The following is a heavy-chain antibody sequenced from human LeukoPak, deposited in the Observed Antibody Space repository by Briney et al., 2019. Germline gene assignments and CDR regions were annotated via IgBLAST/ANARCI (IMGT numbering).Heavy chain of an antibody. Sequence: ASVKVSCKVSGYTLTELSMHWVRQAPGKGLEWMGGFDPEDGETIYAQKFQGRVTMTEDTSTDTAYMELSSLRSEDTAVYYCATADYGGNPGHFDYRGQGTLVTVSS. CDR2: FDPEDGET. D-gene: IGHD4-23*01. CDR3: ATADYGGNPGHFDY. J-gene: IGHJ4*02. CDR1: GYTLTELS. V-gene: IGHV1-24*01.